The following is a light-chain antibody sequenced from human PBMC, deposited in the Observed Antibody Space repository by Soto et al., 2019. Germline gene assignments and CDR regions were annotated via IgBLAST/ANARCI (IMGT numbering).Light chain of an antibody. CDR1: QSVLYSSNNKTF. J-gene: IGKJ3*01. CDR3: QQYYTPPFT. Sequence: DIVMTQSPDSLAVSLGERATINCKSSQSVLYSSNNKTFLAWYQQKPGQPPNLLIYWASTRESGVPDRFSGSGSGTDFPLTISSLQAEDVAVYYCQQYYTPPFTFGPGTKVHIK. V-gene: IGKV4-1*01. CDR2: WAS.